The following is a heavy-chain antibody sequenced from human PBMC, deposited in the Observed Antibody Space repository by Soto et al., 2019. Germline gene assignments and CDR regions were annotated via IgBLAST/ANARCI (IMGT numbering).Heavy chain of an antibody. J-gene: IGHJ6*03. Sequence: SXKPSCKASVGTFSSYTISWVRQAPGQGLEWIGRIIPILGIANYEQKFQGRVTIAADKSTSTAYMELSSLRSEDTAVYYCARDYVTTGITGTMEVWGKGTTVTVSS. CDR2: IIPILGIA. CDR3: ARDYVTTGITGTMEV. D-gene: IGHD1-20*01. CDR1: VGTFSSYT. V-gene: IGHV1-69*04.